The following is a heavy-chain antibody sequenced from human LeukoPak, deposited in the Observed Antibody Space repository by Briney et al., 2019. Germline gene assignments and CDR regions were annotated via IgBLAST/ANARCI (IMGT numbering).Heavy chain of an antibody. CDR1: SYIIISNC. CDR2: IYTGDSDT. CDR3: ARSRLFGKPGWFDP. Sequence: AESLQISCKASSYIIISNCASCGGQMPGKGLEWMGIIYTGDSDTRYSPSFQGQVTISADKSISTAYLQWSSLKASDTAMYYCARSRLFGKPGWFDPWGQGTLVTVSS. V-gene: IGHV5-51*01. D-gene: IGHD3-10*02. J-gene: IGHJ5*02.